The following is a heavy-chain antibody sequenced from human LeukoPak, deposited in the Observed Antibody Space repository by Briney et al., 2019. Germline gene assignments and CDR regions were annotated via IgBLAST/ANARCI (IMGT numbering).Heavy chain of an antibody. D-gene: IGHD3-10*01. J-gene: IGHJ4*02. CDR3: TSDPLTRGGIYY. CDR2: TKSKTDGETV. V-gene: IGHV3-15*05. CDR1: GFSFSLAW. Sequence: GGSLRLFCAASGFSFSLAWMSWVRQAPGKGLEWLGRTKSKTDGETVDYAAPVKGRFSISRDDSKDTLYLQMNSLKTEDTAVYYCTSDPLTRGGIYYWGQGTLVTVSS.